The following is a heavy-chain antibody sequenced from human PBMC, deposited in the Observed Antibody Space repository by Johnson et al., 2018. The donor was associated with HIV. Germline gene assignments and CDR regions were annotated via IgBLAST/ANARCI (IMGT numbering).Heavy chain of an antibody. CDR3: AKDSRRWGAFSYALDI. V-gene: IGHV3-30*02. CDR2: IRYDGSNQ. Sequence: QDQLVESGGGVVQPGGSLRLSCAASGFTFSSYGMHWVRQAPGKGLEWVAFIRYDGSNQYYADSVKGRFTISRDNSKNTLYLQMNSLRAEDTAVYYCAKDSRRWGAFSYALDIWGQGTMVTVSS. D-gene: IGHD1-26*01. J-gene: IGHJ3*02. CDR1: GFTFSSYG.